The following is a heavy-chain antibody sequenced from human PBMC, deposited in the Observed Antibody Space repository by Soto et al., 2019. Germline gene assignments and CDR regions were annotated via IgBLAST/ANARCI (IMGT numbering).Heavy chain of an antibody. J-gene: IGHJ6*03. V-gene: IGHV3-23*01. Sequence: GSLRLSCAASGFAFSSYVMNWVRQAPGKGLEWVATIRNSGGSTDYADSADSVKGRFTISRDNSKSTLYLQMNSLRAEDTAVYYCAREFSGNYMDVWGKGTTVTVSS. CDR3: AREFSGNYMDV. CDR1: GFAFSSYV. D-gene: IGHD1-26*01. CDR2: IRNSGGST.